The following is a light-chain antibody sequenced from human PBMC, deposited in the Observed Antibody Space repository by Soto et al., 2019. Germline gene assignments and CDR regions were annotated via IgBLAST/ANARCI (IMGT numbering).Light chain of an antibody. CDR3: QQYNTWPPWT. CDR1: QSVSSN. CDR2: DAS. V-gene: IGKV3-15*01. Sequence: EIVMTQSPATLSVSPGERATLSCRASQSVSSNLAWYQQKPGQAPRLLIYDASTRATRSPTRFSGSGSGTEFPLTTNSLQSEDFVVYYCQQYNTWPPWTFGQGTKVEIK. J-gene: IGKJ1*01.